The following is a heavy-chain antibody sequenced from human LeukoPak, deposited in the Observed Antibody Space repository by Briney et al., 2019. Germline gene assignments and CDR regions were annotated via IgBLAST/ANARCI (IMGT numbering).Heavy chain of an antibody. CDR1: GDSVSSGSYY. CDR3: ARGQDDRSGTFDY. J-gene: IGHJ4*02. V-gene: IGHV4-61*01. D-gene: IGHD3-22*01. Sequence: SGTLSLTCAVSGDSVSSGSYYLSWIRQPPGKGLDWIAYMSPSGTTNYNPSLKSRVTTSVDTSRTQFSLRLSSVTAADTAVYYCARGQDDRSGTFDYWGQGTLVTVSS. CDR2: MSPSGTT.